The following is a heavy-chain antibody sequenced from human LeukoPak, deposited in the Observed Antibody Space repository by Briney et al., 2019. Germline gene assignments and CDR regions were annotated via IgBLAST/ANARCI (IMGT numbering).Heavy chain of an antibody. CDR2: VSAYNGKT. CDR3: AKFGSYFEGHY. J-gene: IGHJ4*02. V-gene: IGHV1-18*01. D-gene: IGHD1-26*01. CDR1: GYTFTNYG. Sequence: ASVKVSCKASGYTFTNYGITWVRQAPRRGLEWMGWVSAYNGKTNYARKFQGRVTMTTDTSSSTAYMELRSRTSDDSAVYYCAKFGSYFEGHYWGQGTLVTVSS.